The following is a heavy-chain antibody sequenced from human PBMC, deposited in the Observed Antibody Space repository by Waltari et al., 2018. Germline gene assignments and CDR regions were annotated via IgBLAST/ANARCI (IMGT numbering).Heavy chain of an antibody. J-gene: IGHJ1*01. V-gene: IGHV3-66*02. CDR3: SRGGHPNS. D-gene: IGHD2-15*01. CDR2: IFADGTT. Sequence: EVFLQQFGGGLVQPGGSLKLSCVSSGANLDSNYLNWLRQAPGKGLEGISVIFADGTTHYSDSVGGRFVISRDKSENTLYLQMNIVRPDDSSVYYCSRGGHPNSWGQGTLVTVSS. CDR1: GANLDSNY.